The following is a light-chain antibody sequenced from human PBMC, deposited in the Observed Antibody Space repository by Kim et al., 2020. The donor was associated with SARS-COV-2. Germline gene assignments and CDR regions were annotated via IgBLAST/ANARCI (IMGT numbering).Light chain of an antibody. J-gene: IGKJ2*01. CDR1: QSVSSN. Sequence: EIVMTQPPATLSVSPGERATLSCRASQSVSSNLAWYQQKPGQAPRLLIYGASTRATGIPARFSGSGSGTEFTLTISSLQSEDFAVYYCQQYNNWPPLYTFGQGTKLEI. V-gene: IGKV3-15*01. CDR2: GAS. CDR3: QQYNNWPPLYT.